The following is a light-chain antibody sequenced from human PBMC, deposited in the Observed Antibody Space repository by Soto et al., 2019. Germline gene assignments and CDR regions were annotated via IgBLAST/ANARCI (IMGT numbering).Light chain of an antibody. CDR1: QSVSSN. CDR3: QHYYNWPPYT. CDR2: GAS. J-gene: IGKJ2*01. V-gene: IGKV3-15*01. Sequence: EIVMTQSPATLSVSPGERATLSCRASQSVSSNLAWYQQKPGQAPRLLIYGASTRATSIPARFSGSGSGTEFTLAISSLQSEDCAVYYCQHYYNWPPYTFGQGTKLEIK.